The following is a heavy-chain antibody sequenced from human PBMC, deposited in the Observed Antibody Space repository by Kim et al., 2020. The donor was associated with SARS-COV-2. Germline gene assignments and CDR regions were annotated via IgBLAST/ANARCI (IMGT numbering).Heavy chain of an antibody. V-gene: IGHV1-18*04. CDR3: ARDSAPGNYSSSWYSLFHSYYGMDV. J-gene: IGHJ6*02. CDR1: GYTFTSYG. CDR2: ISAYNGNT. Sequence: ASVKVSCKASGYTFTSYGISWVRQAPGQGLEWMGWISAYNGNTNYAQKLQGRVTMTTDTSTSTAYMELRSLRSDDTAVYYCARDSAPGNYSSSWYSLFHSYYGMDVWGQGTTVTVSS. D-gene: IGHD6-13*01.